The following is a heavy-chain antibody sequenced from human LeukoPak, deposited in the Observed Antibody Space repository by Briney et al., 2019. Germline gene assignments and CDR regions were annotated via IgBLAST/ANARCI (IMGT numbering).Heavy chain of an antibody. V-gene: IGHV4-59*01. Sequence: SETLSLTCTVSGGSINSYYWSWIRQPPGKGLEWIGYIYYSGSTNYNPSLKSRVTISVDTSKNQFSLKLSSVTAADTAVYYCARGGGRRFDIWGQGTMVTVSS. CDR1: GGSINSYY. CDR3: ARGGGRRFDI. CDR2: IYYSGST. J-gene: IGHJ3*02. D-gene: IGHD1-26*01.